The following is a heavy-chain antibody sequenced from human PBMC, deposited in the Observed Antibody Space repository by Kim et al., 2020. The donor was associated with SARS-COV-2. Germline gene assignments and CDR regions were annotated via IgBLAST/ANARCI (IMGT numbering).Heavy chain of an antibody. CDR2: INPNSGGT. Sequence: ASVKVSCKASGYTFTGYYMHWVRQAPGQGLEWMGWINPNSGGTNYAQKFQGRVTMTRDTSISTAYMELSRLRSDDTAVYYCARGVVGGSSWYGRWFDPWGQGTLVTVSS. CDR3: ARGVVGGSSWYGRWFDP. V-gene: IGHV1-2*02. J-gene: IGHJ5*02. CDR1: GYTFTGYY. D-gene: IGHD6-13*01.